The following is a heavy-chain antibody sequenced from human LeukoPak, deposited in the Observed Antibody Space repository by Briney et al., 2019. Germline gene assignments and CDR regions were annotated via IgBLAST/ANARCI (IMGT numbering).Heavy chain of an antibody. CDR3: VKARGIQLWLPGDY. Sequence: GGSLRLSCSASGFTFSRYAMHWVRQAPGKGLEYVSAISINGGSTYYGDSVKGRFTISRDNAKNTVYLQMNSLSAEDTALYYCVKARGIQLWLPGDYWGQGAQVADPS. J-gene: IGHJ4*02. CDR2: ISINGGST. CDR1: GFTFSRYA. D-gene: IGHD5-18*01. V-gene: IGHV3-64D*09.